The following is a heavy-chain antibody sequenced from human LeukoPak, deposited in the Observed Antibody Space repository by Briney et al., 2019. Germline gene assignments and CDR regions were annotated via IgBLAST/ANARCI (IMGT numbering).Heavy chain of an antibody. CDR2: INHSGST. CDR3: VRQSEGYFDL. V-gene: IGHV4-34*01. CDR1: VGSFSGYY. J-gene: IGHJ2*01. Sequence: PSETLSLTCAVYVGSFSGYYWSWIRQPPGKGLEWIGEINHSGSTNYNPSLRSRVTISVDTSKNQFSLKLSAVTAADTAVYYCVRQSEGYFDLWGRGTLVTVSS.